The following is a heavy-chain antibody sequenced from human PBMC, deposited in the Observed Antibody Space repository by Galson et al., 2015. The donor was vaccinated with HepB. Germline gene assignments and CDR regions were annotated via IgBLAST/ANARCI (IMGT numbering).Heavy chain of an antibody. Sequence: TLSLTCTVSGGSISSGSYYWSWIRQPAGKGLEWIGRIYTSGSTNYNPSLKSRVTISLDTSKKSFSLRLSSVTAADTAVYYCARLGLHDGYSDWLPDYWGQGTLVTVSS. J-gene: IGHJ4*02. CDR3: ARLGLHDGYSDWLPDY. CDR2: IYTSGST. D-gene: IGHD3-9*01. CDR1: GGSISSGSYY. V-gene: IGHV4-61*02.